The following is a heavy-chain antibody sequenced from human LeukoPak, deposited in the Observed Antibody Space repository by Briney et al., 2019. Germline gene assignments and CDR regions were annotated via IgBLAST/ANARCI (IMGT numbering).Heavy chain of an antibody. CDR3: ARDEKAGGMDV. CDR1: GGSFSGYY. Sequence: PSETLSLTCAVYGGSFSGYYWSWIRQPPGKGLEWIGEINHSGSTNYNPSLKSRVTISVDTSKNQFSLKLSSVTAADTAVYNCARDEKAGGMDVWGQGTTVTVSS. CDR2: INHSGST. J-gene: IGHJ6*02. V-gene: IGHV4-34*01.